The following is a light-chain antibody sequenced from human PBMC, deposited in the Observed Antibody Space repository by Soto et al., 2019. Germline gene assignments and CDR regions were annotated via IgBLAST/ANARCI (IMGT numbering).Light chain of an antibody. CDR2: GAS. J-gene: IGKJ1*01. Sequence: DIPVTQSPSSLSASVGDRISITCRASQPVSGFVNWYQQKPGTAPRVLIYGASSLHTGVPSRFSGSGSGTDFTLTISSLQPEDIATYYCQQSYKTPWTFGRGTKVEIK. CDR3: QQSYKTPWT. CDR1: QPVSGF. V-gene: IGKV1-39*01.